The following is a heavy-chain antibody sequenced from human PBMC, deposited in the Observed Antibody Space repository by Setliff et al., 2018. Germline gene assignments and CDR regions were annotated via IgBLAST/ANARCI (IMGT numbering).Heavy chain of an antibody. J-gene: IGHJ4*02. Sequence: GGSLRLSCAASGFTFSSSAMSWVRQAPGKGLEWVSTISSRGGSTYYADSVKVRFTISRDNSKNTLYLQMSSLSAEDTAIHYCANNYYDTTMGYYFDYRGKGTQVTVSS. CDR2: ISSRGGST. CDR3: ANNYYDTTMGYYFDY. CDR1: GFTFSSSA. D-gene: IGHD3-22*01. V-gene: IGHV3-23*01.